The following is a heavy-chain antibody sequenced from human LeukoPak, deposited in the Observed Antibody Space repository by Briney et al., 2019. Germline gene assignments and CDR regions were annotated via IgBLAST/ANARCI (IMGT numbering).Heavy chain of an antibody. Sequence: KPSETLSLTCTVSGGSISSYYWSWIRQPPGKGLEWIGYIYYSGSTNYNPSLKSRVTISVDTSKNQFSLKLSSVTAADTAVYYCARADCSGGSCYSGIRDYMDVWGKGTTVTVSS. J-gene: IGHJ6*03. CDR1: GGSISSYY. D-gene: IGHD2-15*01. CDR2: IYYSGST. V-gene: IGHV4-59*01. CDR3: ARADCSGGSCYSGIRDYMDV.